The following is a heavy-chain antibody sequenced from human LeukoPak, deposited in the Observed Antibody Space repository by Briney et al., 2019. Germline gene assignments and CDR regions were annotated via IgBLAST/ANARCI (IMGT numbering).Heavy chain of an antibody. CDR3: VKDRTFHSDFTAYYFSPPLQQY. CDR2: IFGTTGTT. V-gene: IGHV3-23*01. Sequence: PGGSLRLSCEASGFTLRNYAMSWVRQAPGKGLEWVSSIFGTTGTTYYADSVKGRVTISRDNSRNMVYLQMNSLRAEDTAVYYCVKDRTFHSDFTAYYFSPPLQQYWGQGTLVTVSS. CDR1: GFTLRNYA. J-gene: IGHJ4*02. D-gene: IGHD3-22*01.